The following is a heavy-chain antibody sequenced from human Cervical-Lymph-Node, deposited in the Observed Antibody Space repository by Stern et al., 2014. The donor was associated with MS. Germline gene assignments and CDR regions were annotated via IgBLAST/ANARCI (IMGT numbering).Heavy chain of an antibody. D-gene: IGHD2-21*02. V-gene: IGHV3-30*03. Sequence: VQLVESGGDVVQPGRSLRLSCVASGLTFKSFGMHWVRQAPGKGLEWLSFVSFDGGFEDYADSVKGRFAISRDDSKNTVYLQMDSLRVEDSAVYYCATSPAVVTLDYWGQGTLVTVSS. CDR1: GLTFKSFG. J-gene: IGHJ4*02. CDR3: ATSPAVVTLDY. CDR2: VSFDGGFE.